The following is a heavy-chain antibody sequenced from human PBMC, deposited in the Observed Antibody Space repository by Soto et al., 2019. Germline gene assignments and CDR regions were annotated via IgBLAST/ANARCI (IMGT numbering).Heavy chain of an antibody. V-gene: IGHV3-15*01. J-gene: IGHJ4*02. CDR3: ARAMIVVAPFDY. CDR1: GFTFTNAW. Sequence: GGSLRLSCAASGFTFTNAWMSWVRQAPGKGLEWVGRIKSKTDGGTTDYAAPVKGRFTISRDDSKNTLYLQMNSLRAEDTAVYYCARAMIVVAPFDYWGQGTLVTVSS. CDR2: IKSKTDGGTT. D-gene: IGHD3-22*01.